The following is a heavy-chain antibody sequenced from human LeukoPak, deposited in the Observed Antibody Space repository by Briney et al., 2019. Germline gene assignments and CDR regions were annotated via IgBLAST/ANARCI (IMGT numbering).Heavy chain of an antibody. D-gene: IGHD2-2*01. V-gene: IGHV1-2*04. CDR3: ARDRGFRDIVVVPAAEYYGMDV. Sequence: ASVKVSCKAIDYSFRSFGISWVRQAPGQGLEWMGWINPNSGGTNYAQKFQGWVTMTRDTSISTAYMELSRLRSDDTAVYYCARDRGFRDIVVVPAAEYYGMDVWGQGTTVTVSS. J-gene: IGHJ6*02. CDR2: INPNSGGT. CDR1: DYSFRSFG.